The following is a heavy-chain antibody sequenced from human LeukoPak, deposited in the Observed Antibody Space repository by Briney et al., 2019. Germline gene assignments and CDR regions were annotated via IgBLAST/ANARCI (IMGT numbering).Heavy chain of an antibody. D-gene: IGHD5-12*01. J-gene: IGHJ4*02. CDR3: ARLRGEPGIVATISEDY. CDR1: GGTFSSYA. V-gene: IGHV1-69*04. CDR2: IIPILGIT. Sequence: SVKVSCKASGGTFSSYAISWVRQAPGQGLEWMGRIIPILGITNYAQKFQGRVTITADKSTSTAYMELSSLRSDDTAVYYCARLRGEPGIVATISEDYWGQGTLVTVSS.